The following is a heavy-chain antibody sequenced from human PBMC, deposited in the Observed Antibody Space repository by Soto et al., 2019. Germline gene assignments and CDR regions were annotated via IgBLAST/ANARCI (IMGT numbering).Heavy chain of an antibody. CDR3: AKGDLSIFGVVRR. Sequence: EVQLLESGGGLVQPGGSLRLSCAASGFTFSSYAMSWVRQAPGKGMEWVSAISGSGGSTYYADTVKGRFTISRDKSTNTLYLEMNSLRAEDTAVYYCAKGDLSIFGVVRRWGQGTLVTVSS. J-gene: IGHJ4*02. V-gene: IGHV3-23*01. D-gene: IGHD3-3*01. CDR1: GFTFSSYA. CDR2: ISGSGGST.